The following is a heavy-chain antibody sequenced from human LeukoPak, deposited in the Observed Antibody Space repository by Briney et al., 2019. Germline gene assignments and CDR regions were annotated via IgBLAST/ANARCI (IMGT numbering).Heavy chain of an antibody. Sequence: GGSLRLSCTASGFSFSGHWMHWARQLPGKGLVWVSRISPTGSTTSYADSVKGRFTISRDNAKNSLYLQMNSLRDEDTAVYYCARPAVAGTEAYSYYYGMDVWGQGTTVTVSS. D-gene: IGHD6-19*01. CDR1: GFSFSGHW. CDR3: ARPAVAGTEAYSYYYGMDV. V-gene: IGHV3-74*01. CDR2: ISPTGSTT. J-gene: IGHJ6*02.